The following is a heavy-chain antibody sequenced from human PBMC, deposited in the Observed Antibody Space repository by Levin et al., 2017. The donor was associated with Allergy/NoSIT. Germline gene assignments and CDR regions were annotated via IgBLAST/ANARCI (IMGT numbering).Heavy chain of an antibody. CDR3: AKTGYSSSWYYYGMDV. J-gene: IGHJ6*02. D-gene: IGHD6-13*01. CDR2: MNPNSGNT. CDR1: GYTFTSYD. Sequence: ASVKVSCKASGYTFTSYDINWVRQATGQGLEWMGWMNPNSGNTGYAQKFQGRVTMTRNTSISTAYMELSSLRSEDTAVYYCAKTGYSSSWYYYGMDVWGQGTTVTVSS. V-gene: IGHV1-8*01.